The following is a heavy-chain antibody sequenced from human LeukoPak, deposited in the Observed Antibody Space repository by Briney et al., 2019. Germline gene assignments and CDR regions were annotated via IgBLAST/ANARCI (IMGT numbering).Heavy chain of an antibody. CDR3: ARRTGYYDGFDY. J-gene: IGHJ4*01. V-gene: IGHV4-59*01. CDR1: GGSISSYY. Sequence: SETLSLTCTVSGGSISSYYWSWIQQPPGKGLEWIGYIYYSGSTNYNPSLKSRVTISVDTSKNQFSLKLSSVTGADTAVYYCARRTGYYDGFDYWGQGTLVTVSS. D-gene: IGHD3/OR15-3a*01. CDR2: IYYSGST.